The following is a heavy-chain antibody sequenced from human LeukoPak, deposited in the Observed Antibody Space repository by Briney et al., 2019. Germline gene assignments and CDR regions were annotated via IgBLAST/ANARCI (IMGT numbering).Heavy chain of an antibody. CDR1: GYTFTDYY. J-gene: IGHJ4*02. CDR3: ASGSSSDF. D-gene: IGHD6-13*01. Sequence: VKVSCKASGYTFTDYYMHWVRQAPGQGLEWMEWLHPNSGGTEYAQKFQGRVTMTRDTTISTAYMDLTRLTSDDTAVYYCASGSSSDFWGQGSLVTVSS. V-gene: IGHV1-2*02. CDR2: LHPNSGGT.